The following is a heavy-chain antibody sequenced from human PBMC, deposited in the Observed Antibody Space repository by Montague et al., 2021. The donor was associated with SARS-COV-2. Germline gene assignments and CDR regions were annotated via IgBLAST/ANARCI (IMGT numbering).Heavy chain of an antibody. CDR2: ISGSADIT. J-gene: IGHJ4*02. D-gene: IGHD5-24*01. Sequence: SCAASGFPFSTYAMTWVRQAPGKGLEWVSGISGSADITYYADSVKGRFTISRDNSKNTLYLQMSSLRAGDTAVYYCAKDREVATGGLYYFDYWGQGTLVTVSS. V-gene: IGHV3-23*01. CDR1: GFPFSTYA. CDR3: AKDREVATGGLYYFDY.